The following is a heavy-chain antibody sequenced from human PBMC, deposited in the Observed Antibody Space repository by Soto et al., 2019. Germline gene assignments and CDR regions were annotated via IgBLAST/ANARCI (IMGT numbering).Heavy chain of an antibody. J-gene: IGHJ6*02. V-gene: IGHV4-61*01. CDR3: ARALVVPAAPYYYYYGMDV. CDR1: GGSVSSGSYY. D-gene: IGHD2-2*01. Sequence: SSETLSLTCTVSGGSVSSGSYYWSWIRQPPGKGLEWIGYIYYSGSTNYNPSLKSRVTISVDTSKNQFSLKLSSVTAADTAVYYCARALVVPAAPYYYYYGMDVWGQGTTVTVSS. CDR2: IYYSGST.